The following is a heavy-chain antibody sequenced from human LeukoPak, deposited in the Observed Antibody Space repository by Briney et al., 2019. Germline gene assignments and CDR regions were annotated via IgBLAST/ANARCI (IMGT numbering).Heavy chain of an antibody. V-gene: IGHV1-69*13. D-gene: IGHD3-22*01. CDR2: IIPIFGTA. Sequence: SVKVSCKVSGYTLTELSMHWVRQAPGQGLEWMGGIIPIFGTANYAQKFQGRVTITADESTSTAYMELSSLRSEDTAVYYCARAGHYYDSSGSSYYYYGMDVWGQGTTVTVSS. J-gene: IGHJ6*02. CDR3: ARAGHYYDSSGSSYYYYGMDV. CDR1: GYTLTELS.